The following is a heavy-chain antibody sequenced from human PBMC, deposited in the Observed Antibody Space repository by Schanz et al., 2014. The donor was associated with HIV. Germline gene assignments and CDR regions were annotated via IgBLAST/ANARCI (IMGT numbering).Heavy chain of an antibody. V-gene: IGHV3-49*04. D-gene: IGHD5-18*01. CDR3: RGYRFYYGVDF. Sequence: EVQMLESGGGSVQPGGSLRLSCAASGFTFSNFAMSWVRQAPGKGLEWVGFIKSKAYGGTTDYAASVKGRFTISRDDSKNSVYLQMNSLNIEDTAVYYCRGYRFYYGVDFWGQGTTVTVS. J-gene: IGHJ6*02. CDR2: IKSKAYGGTT. CDR1: GFTFSNFA.